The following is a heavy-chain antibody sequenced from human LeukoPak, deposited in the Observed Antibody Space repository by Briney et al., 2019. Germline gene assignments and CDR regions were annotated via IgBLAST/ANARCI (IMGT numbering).Heavy chain of an antibody. Sequence: GGSLRLSCAASGFTFSSYAMSWVRQAPGKGLEWVSAISGSGGSTYYADSVKGRFTISRDNSKNTLYLQMNSLRAEDTAVYYCATVASGNILPGFDSSSWYWDYWGQGTLVTVSS. D-gene: IGHD6-13*01. CDR2: ISGSGGST. CDR3: ATVASGNILPGFDSSSWYWDY. J-gene: IGHJ4*02. CDR1: GFTFSSYA. V-gene: IGHV3-23*01.